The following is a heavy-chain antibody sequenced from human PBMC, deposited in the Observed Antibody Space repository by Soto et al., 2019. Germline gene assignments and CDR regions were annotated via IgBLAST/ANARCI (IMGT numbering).Heavy chain of an antibody. V-gene: IGHV1-2*02. CDR3: AREGGYDSPFDY. D-gene: IGHD5-12*01. J-gene: IGHJ4*02. CDR1: GYTFTGYY. CDR2: INPNSGGT. Sequence: ASVKVSCKASGYTFTGYYMHWVRQAPGHGLEWMGWINPNSGGTNYAQKFQGRVTMTRDTSISTAYMELSRLRSDDTAVYYCAREGGYDSPFDYWGQGTLVTVSS.